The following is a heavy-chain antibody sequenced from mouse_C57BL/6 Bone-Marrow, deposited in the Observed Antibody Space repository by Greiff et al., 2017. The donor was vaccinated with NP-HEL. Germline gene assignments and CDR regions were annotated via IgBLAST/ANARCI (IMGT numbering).Heavy chain of an antibody. Sequence: VQLQQSGAELARPGASVKLSCKASGYTFTSYGISWVKQRTGQGLEWIGEIYPRSGNTYYNEKFKGKATLTADKSSSTAYMELRSLTSEDSAVYFCAGGVLWLRRDYDYWGQGTTLTVSS. CDR2: IYPRSGNT. V-gene: IGHV1-81*01. CDR1: GYTFTSYG. D-gene: IGHD2-2*01. CDR3: AGGVLWLRRDYDY. J-gene: IGHJ2*01.